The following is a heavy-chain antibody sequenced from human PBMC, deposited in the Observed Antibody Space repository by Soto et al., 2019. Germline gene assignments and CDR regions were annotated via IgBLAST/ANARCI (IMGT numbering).Heavy chain of an antibody. J-gene: IGHJ4*02. V-gene: IGHV4-34*01. Sequence: QVQLQQWGAGLLKPSETLSLTCAVYGGSFSGYYWSWIRQPPGKGLEWIGEINHSGTTNYNPALKSRVTISVDTSKNQFSLKLRSVTAADTAVYYCARVGGGITGTTGPTERVDYWGQGTLVTVSS. CDR3: ARVGGGITGTTGPTERVDY. CDR1: GGSFSGYY. CDR2: INHSGTT. D-gene: IGHD1-7*01.